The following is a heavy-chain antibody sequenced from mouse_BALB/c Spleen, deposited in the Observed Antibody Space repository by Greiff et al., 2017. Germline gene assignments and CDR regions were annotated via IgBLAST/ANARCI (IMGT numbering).Heavy chain of an antibody. Sequence: EVKLQESGPGLVKPSQSLSLTCTVTGYSITSDYAWNWIRQFPGNKLEWMGYISYSGSTSYNPSLKSRISITRDTSKNQFFLQLNSVTTEDTATYYCARDYDYDVWFAYWGQGTLVTVSA. CDR1: GYSITSDYA. CDR2: ISYSGST. CDR3: ARDYDYDVWFAY. D-gene: IGHD2-4*01. J-gene: IGHJ3*01. V-gene: IGHV3-2*02.